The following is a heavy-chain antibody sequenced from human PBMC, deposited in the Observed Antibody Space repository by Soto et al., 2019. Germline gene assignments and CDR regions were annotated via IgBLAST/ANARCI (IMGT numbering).Heavy chain of an antibody. Sequence: GASVKVSCKASTFSLRNYYMHWVRQAPGQGLEWMGIVKPYNRTKNAERFQGRVTMTRDTSTNTLYMELPSLTSEDAAVYYCARGGFFGFDYLIDYWGQGTLVTVSS. CDR1: TFSLRNYY. V-gene: IGHV1-46*03. CDR2: VKPYNRT. D-gene: IGHD5-12*01. CDR3: ARGGFFGFDYLIDY. J-gene: IGHJ4*02.